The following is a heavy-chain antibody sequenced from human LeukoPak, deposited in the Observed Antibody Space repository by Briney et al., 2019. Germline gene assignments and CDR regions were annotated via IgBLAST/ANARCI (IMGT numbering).Heavy chain of an antibody. V-gene: IGHV3-23*01. J-gene: IGHJ4*02. CDR3: AKDGLYCGGDCGGTFFDY. CDR1: GFTFSSYA. CDR2: ISGSGGST. Sequence: EPGGSLRLSCAASGFTFSSYAMSWVRQAPGKGLEWVSAISGSGGSTYYADSVKGRFTISRDNSKNTLYLQMNSLRAEDTAVYYCAKDGLYCGGDCGGTFFDYWGQGTLVTVSS. D-gene: IGHD2-21*02.